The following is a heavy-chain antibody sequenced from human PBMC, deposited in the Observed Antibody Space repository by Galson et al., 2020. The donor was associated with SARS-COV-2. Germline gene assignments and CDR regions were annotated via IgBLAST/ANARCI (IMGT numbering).Heavy chain of an antibody. Sequence: SETLSLTCTVSGGSISSYYWSWLRQPPGKGLEWIGYIYYSGSTNYNPSLKSRVTISVDTSKNQFSLKLNSVTAADTAVYSGAILRSSLYTWHYYYMDVWGKGTTVTVSS. CDR2: IYYSGST. CDR3: AILRSSLYTWHYYYMDV. V-gene: IGHV4-59*08. J-gene: IGHJ6*03. CDR1: GGSISSYY. D-gene: IGHD4-4*01.